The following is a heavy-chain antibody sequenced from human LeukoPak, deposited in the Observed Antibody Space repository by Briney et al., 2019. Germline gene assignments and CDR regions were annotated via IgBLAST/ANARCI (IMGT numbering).Heavy chain of an antibody. D-gene: IGHD3-22*01. J-gene: IGHJ1*01. V-gene: IGHV3-48*02. CDR3: AKDSDYYHSSGYYYAYFQH. Sequence: GGSLRLSCAVSGFTFSTYSMNWVRQAPGKGLEWVSYISSSSTIYYADSVKGRFTISRDNAKNSLYLQMNSLRDEDTAVYYCAKDSDYYHSSGYYYAYFQHWGQGTLVTVSS. CDR1: GFTFSTYS. CDR2: ISSSSTI.